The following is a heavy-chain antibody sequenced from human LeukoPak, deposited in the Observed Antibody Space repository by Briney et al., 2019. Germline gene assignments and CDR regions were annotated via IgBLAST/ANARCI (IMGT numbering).Heavy chain of an antibody. CDR3: ARGRGGSVVWFDP. Sequence: SETLSLTCTVSGGSITSYYWSWIRQPPGKGLEWIGYIYYSGSTNYNPSLKSRVTMSVDTSKNQFSLKLSSVTAADTAVYYCARGRGGSVVWFDPWGQGTLVTVSS. CDR1: GGSITSYY. CDR2: IYYSGST. D-gene: IGHD3-10*01. J-gene: IGHJ5*02. V-gene: IGHV4-59*01.